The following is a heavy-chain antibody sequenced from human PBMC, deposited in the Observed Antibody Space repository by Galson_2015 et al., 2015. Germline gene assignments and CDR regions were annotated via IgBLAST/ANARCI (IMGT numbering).Heavy chain of an antibody. CDR3: ARGTLGSGSKLGRHTSGFLKRPEPESRYNWFAP. V-gene: IGHV4-31*03. CDR1: GGSISSGDYC. J-gene: IGHJ5*02. Sequence: TLSLTCTVSGGSISSGDYCWNWIRQHPGKGLEWIGYIYSSGSTYYNPSLKSRVTMSVDTSKKQFSLKLSSVTAADTAVYYCARGTLGSGSKLGRHTSGFLKRPEPESRYNWFAPWGQGTLVTVSS. D-gene: IGHD3-10*01. CDR2: IYSSGST.